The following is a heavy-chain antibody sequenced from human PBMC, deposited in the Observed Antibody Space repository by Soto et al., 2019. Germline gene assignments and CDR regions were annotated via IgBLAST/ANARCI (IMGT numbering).Heavy chain of an antibody. CDR3: AKVGDYEGAEYFHH. Sequence: SLRLSCAASGFTFSKYGMHWVRQAPGKGLEWVAVMSFDGSNKFYADSVKGRFTISRDNSKDTLYLQMNSLTPEDTAVYYCAKVGDYEGAEYFHHWGQGTLVTVSS. V-gene: IGHV3-30*18. J-gene: IGHJ1*01. CDR2: MSFDGSNK. CDR1: GFTFSKYG. D-gene: IGHD4-17*01.